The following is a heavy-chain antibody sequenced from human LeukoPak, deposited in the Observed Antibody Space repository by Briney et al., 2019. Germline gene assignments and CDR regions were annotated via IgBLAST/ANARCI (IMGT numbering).Heavy chain of an antibody. CDR2: IYYSGST. CDR1: GGSISSGGYY. Sequence: SSETPSLTCTVSGGSISSGGYYWSWIRQHPGKGLEWIGYIYYSGSTYYNPSLRSRVTISVDTSKNQFSLKLSSVTAADTAVYYCARSRYYYGSGMILRNWFDPWGQGTLVTVSS. D-gene: IGHD3-10*01. CDR3: ARSRYYYGSGMILRNWFDP. J-gene: IGHJ5*02. V-gene: IGHV4-31*03.